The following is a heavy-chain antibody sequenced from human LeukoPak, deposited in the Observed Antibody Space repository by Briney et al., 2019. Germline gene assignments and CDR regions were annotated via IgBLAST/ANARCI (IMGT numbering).Heavy chain of an antibody. J-gene: IGHJ2*01. Sequence: SETLSLTCTVSGGSISSYYWSWVRQPPGKGLEWIGYIYYSGSTNYNPSLKSRVTISVDTSKNHFSLKVSSVTAADTAVYYCARVYYYDSSGYTKTYWYFDLWGRGTLVTVSS. D-gene: IGHD3-22*01. CDR1: GGSISSYY. CDR2: IYYSGST. CDR3: ARVYYYDSSGYTKTYWYFDL. V-gene: IGHV4-59*01.